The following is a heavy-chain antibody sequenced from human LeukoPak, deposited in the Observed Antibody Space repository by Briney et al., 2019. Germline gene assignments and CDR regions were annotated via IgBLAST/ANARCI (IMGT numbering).Heavy chain of an antibody. Sequence: GGSLRLSCVASGFSFSNDWMTWFRQVPGGGLEWVSNIKREGGEKTYVDSVRGRFTISRANAKNSLYLQMAILTVENTARFSLARDYAPSYGSVWYDAFDIWGQGTMVTVSA. D-gene: IGHD6-19*01. J-gene: IGHJ3*02. V-gene: IGHV3-7*01. CDR3: ARDYAPSYGSVWYDAFDI. CDR2: IKREGGEK. CDR1: GFSFSNDW.